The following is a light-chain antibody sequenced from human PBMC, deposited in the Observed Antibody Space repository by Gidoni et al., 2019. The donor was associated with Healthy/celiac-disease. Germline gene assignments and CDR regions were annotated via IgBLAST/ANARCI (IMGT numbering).Light chain of an antibody. CDR3: QQSYSTPLT. Sequence: QMTQSPSSLSASVGDRVTITFRASQSISSYLNWSQQKPGKDPKLLSYAAASLQSGVPSRFSGSGSGTDFTLTISSLQPEDFATYYCQQSYSTPLTFGGGTKVEI. J-gene: IGKJ4*01. CDR2: AAA. V-gene: IGKV1-39*01. CDR1: QSISSY.